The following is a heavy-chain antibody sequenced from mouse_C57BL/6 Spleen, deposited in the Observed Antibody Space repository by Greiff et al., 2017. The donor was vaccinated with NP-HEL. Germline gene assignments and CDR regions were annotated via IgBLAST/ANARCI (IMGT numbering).Heavy chain of an antibody. V-gene: IGHV1-81*01. J-gene: IGHJ4*01. D-gene: IGHD2-1*01. CDR2: IYPRSGNT. CDR1: GYTFTSYG. CDR3: TRRGEGNYEGDAMDY. Sequence: VQLQQSGAELARPGASVKLSCKASGYTFTSYGISWVKQRTGQGLEWIGEIYPRSGNTYYNEKFKGKARLKADKSSSTAYMELRSQTSEDSAVYFCTRRGEGNYEGDAMDYWGQGTSVTVSS.